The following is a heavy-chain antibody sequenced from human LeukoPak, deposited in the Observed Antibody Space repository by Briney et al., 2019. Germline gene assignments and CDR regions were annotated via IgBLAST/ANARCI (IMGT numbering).Heavy chain of an antibody. V-gene: IGHV4-59*01. J-gene: IGHJ4*02. D-gene: IGHD6-19*01. CDR3: ARDSSGLDY. Sequence: SETLSLTCTGSGGSISSYYWSWIRQPPGKGLEWIGYIYYSGSTNYNPSLKSRVTISVDTSKNQFSLKLSSVTAADTAVYYCARDSSGLDYWGQGTLVTVSS. CDR1: GGSISSYY. CDR2: IYYSGST.